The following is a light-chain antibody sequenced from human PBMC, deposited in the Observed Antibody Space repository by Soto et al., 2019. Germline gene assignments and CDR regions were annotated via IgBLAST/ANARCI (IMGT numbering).Light chain of an antibody. CDR1: SSNIGSNT. V-gene: IGLV1-44*01. Sequence: QSVLTQPPSASGTPGQRVTISCSGSSSNIGSNTVNWYQQLPGTAPKLLMYSNNQRPSGVPDRFSGSKSGTSASLAISGLQSEDEADYYCGAWDDSLSGDVFGTGTKVTVL. CDR2: SNN. J-gene: IGLJ1*01. CDR3: GAWDDSLSGDV.